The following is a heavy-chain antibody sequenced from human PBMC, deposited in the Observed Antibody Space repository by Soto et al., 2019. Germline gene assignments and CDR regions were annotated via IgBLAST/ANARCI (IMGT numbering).Heavy chain of an antibody. V-gene: IGHV4-30-4*01. CDR1: GGSISSGDHY. CDR2: IYYSGST. D-gene: IGHD4-17*01. Sequence: PSETLSLTCTVSGGSISSGDHYWSWIRQPPWKGLEWIGNIYYSGSTHYNPSLRSRLSISLDTSKIQFSLKLSSVTAADTAVYYCAREFLTTTVTTPYNWFDPWGQGXLVTVYS. J-gene: IGHJ5*02. CDR3: AREFLTTTVTTPYNWFDP.